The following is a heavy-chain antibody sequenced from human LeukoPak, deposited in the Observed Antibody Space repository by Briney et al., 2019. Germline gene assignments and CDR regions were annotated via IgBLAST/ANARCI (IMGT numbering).Heavy chain of an antibody. CDR2: IIPMFGTA. CDR3: ARSPRISGSLDYYYYMDV. D-gene: IGHD1-20*01. CDR1: GGTLSSYA. V-gene: IGHV1-69*05. J-gene: IGHJ6*03. Sequence: SVKVSCKASGGTLSSYAFNWVRQAPGQGLEWMGGIIPMFGTATYAQNLQGRVTITTDESTTTTYMELSSLRAEDTAVYYCARSPRISGSLDYYYYMDVWGKGTTVTVSS.